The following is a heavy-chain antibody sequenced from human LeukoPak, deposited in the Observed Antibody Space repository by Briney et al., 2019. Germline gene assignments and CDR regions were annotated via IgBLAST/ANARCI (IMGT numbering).Heavy chain of an antibody. D-gene: IGHD3-9*01. CDR1: GFTFSSYS. CDR2: ISSSSSYI. Sequence: GGSLRLSCAASGFTFSSYSMNWVRQAPGKGLEWVSSISSSSSYIYYADSVKGRFTISRDNAKNSLYLQMNSLRAEDTAVYYCARSADYYDILTGYYPGTDYWGQGTLVTVSP. J-gene: IGHJ4*02. V-gene: IGHV3-21*01. CDR3: ARSADYYDILTGYYPGTDY.